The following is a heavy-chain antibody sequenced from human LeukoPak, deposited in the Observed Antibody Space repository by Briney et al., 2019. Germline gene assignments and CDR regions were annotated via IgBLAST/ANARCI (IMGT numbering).Heavy chain of an antibody. D-gene: IGHD1-1*01. Sequence: SETLSLICTVSGGTISSADYYWSWIRQPAGKGLEWIGRIYSSGTTSYNPSLKSRVTISTDTSKNQFYLNLRSVAAADTAVYFCARDRTAERFESWGQGTLVTVSS. CDR3: ARDRTAERFES. CDR2: IYSSGTT. CDR1: GGTISSADYY. J-gene: IGHJ4*02. V-gene: IGHV4-61*02.